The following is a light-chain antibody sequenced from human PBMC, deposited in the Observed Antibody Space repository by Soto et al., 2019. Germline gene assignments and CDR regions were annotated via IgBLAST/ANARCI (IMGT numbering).Light chain of an antibody. CDR3: QHYNSYSEA. V-gene: IGKV1-5*03. CDR1: QTISSW. Sequence: DIQMTQSPSTLSGSAGDRVTLTCRASQTISSWLAWYQQKPGKAPKLLIYKASTLKSGVPSRFSGSGSGTEFTLTISSLQPDDFATYYCQHYNSYSEAFGQGTKVELK. CDR2: KAS. J-gene: IGKJ1*01.